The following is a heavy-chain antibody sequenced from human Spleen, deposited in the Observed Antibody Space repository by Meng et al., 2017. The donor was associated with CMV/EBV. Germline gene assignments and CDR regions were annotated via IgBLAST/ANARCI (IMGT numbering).Heavy chain of an antibody. CDR2: IRSSDGHV. J-gene: IGHJ6*02. V-gene: IGHV3-21*01. D-gene: IGHD2-2*01. CDR1: GFTFSSYA. CDR3: ARARRQLLSYGMDV. Sequence: GESLKISCAASGFTFSSYAMSWVRQAPGKGLEWVSCIRSSDGHVHYADSVKGRFTISRDNAKKSLYLQMNSLRVEDSAVYYCARARRQLLSYGMDVWGQGTTVTVSS.